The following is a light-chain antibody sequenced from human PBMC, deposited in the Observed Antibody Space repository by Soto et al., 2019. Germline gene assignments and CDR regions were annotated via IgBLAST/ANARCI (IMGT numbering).Light chain of an antibody. CDR1: QTISSW. Sequence: DIQMTQSPSTLSASVGDRVTITCRASQTISSWLAWYQQKPGKAPKLLIYDASSLQSGVPSRFSGSGSGTEFTLTISSLQPDDFATYYGQQYITLLGTFGQGTKLEIK. V-gene: IGKV1-5*01. CDR2: DAS. J-gene: IGKJ2*02. CDR3: QQYITLLGT.